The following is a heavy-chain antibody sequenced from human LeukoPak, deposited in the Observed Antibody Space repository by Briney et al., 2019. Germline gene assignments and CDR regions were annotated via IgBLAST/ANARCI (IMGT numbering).Heavy chain of an antibody. J-gene: IGHJ4*02. Sequence: PSETLSLTCTVSGGSISSYYWSWIRQLPGKGLEWIGYIYYSGSTNYNPSLKSRVTISVDTSKNQFSLKLSSVTAADTAVYYCARVRYFDWLSIDYWGQGTLVTVSS. V-gene: IGHV4-59*01. CDR3: ARVRYFDWLSIDY. D-gene: IGHD3-9*01. CDR1: GGSISSYY. CDR2: IYYSGST.